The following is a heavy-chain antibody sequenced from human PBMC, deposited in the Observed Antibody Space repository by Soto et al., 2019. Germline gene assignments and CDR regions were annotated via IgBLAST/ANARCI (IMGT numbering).Heavy chain of an antibody. Sequence: GGSLRLSCAASGFTFSSSTMNWVRQAPGKGLEWVSSISSDSVWIYYAASMKGRFTISRDNAKSSLYLQMNSLRAEDTAVYYCTSARGSSWYFDYWGQGALVTVSS. V-gene: IGHV3-21*01. CDR2: ISSDSVWI. D-gene: IGHD6-13*01. CDR1: GFTFSSST. CDR3: TSARGSSWYFDY. J-gene: IGHJ4*02.